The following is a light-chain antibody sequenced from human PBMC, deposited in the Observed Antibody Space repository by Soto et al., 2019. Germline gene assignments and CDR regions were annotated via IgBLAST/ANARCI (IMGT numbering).Light chain of an antibody. CDR3: TSYTSSRTWV. J-gene: IGLJ3*02. CDR1: SSDVGSYNR. CDR2: EVT. V-gene: IGLV2-18*02. Sequence: QSALTQPPSVSGSPGQSVTISCTGTSSDVGSYNRVSWYQQPPGTAPKLMIYEVTNRPSGVPIRFSASKSGNTASLTISGLQAEDEADYYCTSYTSSRTWVFGGGTKGTVL.